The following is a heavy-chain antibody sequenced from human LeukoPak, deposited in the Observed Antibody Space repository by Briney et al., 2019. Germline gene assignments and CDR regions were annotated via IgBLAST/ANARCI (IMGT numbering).Heavy chain of an antibody. J-gene: IGHJ4*02. CDR1: GFTFSSYA. D-gene: IGHD3-10*01. CDR3: AKDLLLWFGELSDY. Sequence: GGSLRLSCAASGFTFSSYAMSWVRQAPGKGLEWVSATSGSGGSTYYADSVKGRFTISRDNSKNTLYLQMNSLRAEDTAVYYCAKDLLLWFGELSDYWGQGTLVTVSS. CDR2: TSGSGGST. V-gene: IGHV3-23*01.